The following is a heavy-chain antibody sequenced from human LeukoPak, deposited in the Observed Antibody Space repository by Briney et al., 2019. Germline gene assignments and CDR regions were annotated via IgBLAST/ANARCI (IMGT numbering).Heavy chain of an antibody. Sequence: PGGSLRLSCAASGFTFSSYSMNWVRQAPGKGLEWVSSISSSSSYIYYADSVKGRFTISRDNAKNSLYLQMNSLRAEDTAVYYCAREAFIVGGSFDYWGQGTLVTVPS. CDR2: ISSSSSYI. CDR3: AREAFIVGGSFDY. J-gene: IGHJ4*02. CDR1: GFTFSSYS. V-gene: IGHV3-21*01. D-gene: IGHD1-26*01.